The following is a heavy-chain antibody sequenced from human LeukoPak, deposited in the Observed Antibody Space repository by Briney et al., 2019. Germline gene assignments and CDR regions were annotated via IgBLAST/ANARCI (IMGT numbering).Heavy chain of an antibody. CDR2: INSDGSTT. CDR1: GFTFTSYW. D-gene: IGHD5-12*01. CDR3: ARARPSMWIDY. Sequence: GGSLRLSCAASGFTFTSYWMHWVRQVPGKGLLYISSINSDGSTTRYADSVKGRFTISRDNAKNTLYLQMNSLRPEDTAVYYCARARPSMWIDYWGQGTLVTVSS. V-gene: IGHV3-74*01. J-gene: IGHJ4*02.